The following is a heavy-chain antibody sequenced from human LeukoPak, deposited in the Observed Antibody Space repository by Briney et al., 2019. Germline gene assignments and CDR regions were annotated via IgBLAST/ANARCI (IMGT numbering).Heavy chain of an antibody. J-gene: IGHJ3*02. V-gene: IGHV4-30-2*01. CDR1: GGSISSGGYY. Sequence: SETLSLTCTVSGGSISSGGYYWSWIRQPPGKGLEWIGYIYHSGSTYYNPSLKSRVTISVDRSKNQFSLKLCSVTAADTAVYYCASGRWGAFDIWGQGTMVTVSS. D-gene: IGHD3-16*01. CDR3: ASGRWGAFDI. CDR2: IYHSGST.